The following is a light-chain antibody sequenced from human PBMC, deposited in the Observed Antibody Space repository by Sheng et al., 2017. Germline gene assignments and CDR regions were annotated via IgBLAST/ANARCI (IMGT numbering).Light chain of an antibody. CDR1: QSVSSN. Sequence: EIVMTQSPATLSLSPGERATLSCRASQSVSSNVAWYQQKPGLAPRLLIYGASSRATGIPARFSGSGSGTDFTLTISSLEPEDFAVYYCQQRSNWPRTFGQGTKVEIK. CDR3: QQRSNWPRT. CDR2: GAS. J-gene: IGKJ1*01. V-gene: IGKV3-11*01.